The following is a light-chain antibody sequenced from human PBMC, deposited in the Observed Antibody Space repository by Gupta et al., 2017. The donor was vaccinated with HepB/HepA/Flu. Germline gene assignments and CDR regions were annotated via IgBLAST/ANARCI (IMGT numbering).Light chain of an antibody. Sequence: EIVMTQSPATLSVSPGERATLSCRASQSIRSNVAWYQQKPGQAPRLLIYGASNRATGIPARFSGSGSGTEFTLIISSLQSEDFAVYYWHQDINWPTFGQGTKVEIK. J-gene: IGKJ1*01. CDR3: HQDINWPT. CDR1: QSIRSN. CDR2: GAS. V-gene: IGKV3-15*01.